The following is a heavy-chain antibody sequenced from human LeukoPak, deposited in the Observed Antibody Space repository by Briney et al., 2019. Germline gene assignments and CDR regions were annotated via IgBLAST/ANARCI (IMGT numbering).Heavy chain of an antibody. J-gene: IGHJ3*02. CDR3: AKVAGVLGFGDAFDI. CDR1: GFTLRSYT. CDR2: ISGSGGST. Sequence: GGSLRLSCAASGFTLRSYTMNWVRQAPGKGLEWVSAISGSGGSTYYADSVKGRFTISRDNSKNTLYLQMNSLRAEDTAVYYCAKVAGVLGFGDAFDIWGQGTMVTVSS. V-gene: IGHV3-23*01. D-gene: IGHD2-8*02.